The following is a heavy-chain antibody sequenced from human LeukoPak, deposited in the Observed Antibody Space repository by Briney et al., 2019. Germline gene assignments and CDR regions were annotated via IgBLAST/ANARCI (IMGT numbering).Heavy chain of an antibody. Sequence: SVKVSCKASGGTFSSYAISWVRQAPGQGLEWMGGITPIFGTANYAQKFQGRVAITTDESTSTAYMELSSLRSEDTAVYYCARDLVAAADSYNWFDPWGQGTLVTVSS. CDR1: GGTFSSYA. CDR2: ITPIFGTA. CDR3: ARDLVAAADSYNWFDP. V-gene: IGHV1-69*05. D-gene: IGHD6-13*01. J-gene: IGHJ5*02.